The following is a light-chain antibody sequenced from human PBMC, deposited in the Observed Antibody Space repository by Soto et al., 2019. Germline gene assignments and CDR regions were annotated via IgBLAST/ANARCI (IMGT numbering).Light chain of an antibody. V-gene: IGKV3-20*01. Sequence: EIVLTQSPGTLSLSPGERATLSCRASQSVSNNYLAWYQQKPGQAPRLLIYGAANRATGIPHTISGGGSWTKFTPTISRLEPEDFAVYYCQQFSSYPLTFGGGTKVDIK. CDR1: QSVSNNY. CDR2: GAA. J-gene: IGKJ4*01. CDR3: QQFSSYPLT.